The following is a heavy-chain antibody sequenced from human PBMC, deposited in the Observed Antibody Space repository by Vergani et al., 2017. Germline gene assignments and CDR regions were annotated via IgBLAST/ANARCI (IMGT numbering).Heavy chain of an antibody. J-gene: IGHJ5*02. Sequence: QVRLQESGPGLVKPSETLSLTCSVSGGSMSGDYWSWIRQPQGKELEWIGYMYHSGSTNYNPPLETRVTISGDTSKNQFSLKLISVTAADTAVYYCGRVADFYGWGSPLLYLWGQGILVTVSS. V-gene: IGHV4-59*01. CDR2: MYHSGST. CDR1: GGSMSGDY. D-gene: IGHD3-10*01. CDR3: GRVADFYGWGSPLLYL.